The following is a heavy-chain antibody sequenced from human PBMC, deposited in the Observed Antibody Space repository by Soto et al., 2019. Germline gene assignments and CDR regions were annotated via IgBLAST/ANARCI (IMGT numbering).Heavy chain of an antibody. Sequence: GGPLRLSCAATGFTFNRHRLHWVRQAPGKGLEWVAVISHDGNNKYYADSVKGRFTISRDNSMNMLYLQMHGLRTEDTAIFYCARASGHIYATLHGPFDHWGQGALVTVSS. V-gene: IGHV3-30-3*01. CDR1: GFTFNRHR. CDR2: ISHDGNNK. J-gene: IGHJ4*02. D-gene: IGHD2-8*01. CDR3: ARASGHIYATLHGPFDH.